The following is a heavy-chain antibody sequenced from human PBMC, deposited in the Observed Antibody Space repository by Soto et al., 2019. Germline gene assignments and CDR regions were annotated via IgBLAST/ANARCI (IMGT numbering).Heavy chain of an antibody. Sequence: QVQLQQWGAGLLKPSETLSLTCAVYGGSFSGYYWSWIRQPPGKGLEWIGEINHSGSTNYNPSLKSRASIPVDTSTNQFSLKLSSVTAADTAVYYCARGLYCSSTSCSYYFDYWGQGTLVTVSS. D-gene: IGHD2-2*01. V-gene: IGHV4-34*01. CDR1: GGSFSGYY. J-gene: IGHJ4*02. CDR2: INHSGST. CDR3: ARGLYCSSTSCSYYFDY.